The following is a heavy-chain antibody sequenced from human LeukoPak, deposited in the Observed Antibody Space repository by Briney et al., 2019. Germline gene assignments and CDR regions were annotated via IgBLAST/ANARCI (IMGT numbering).Heavy chain of an antibody. CDR1: GGSISSYY. CDR3: ARQAGRYCSSTSCYTGGP. V-gene: IGHV4-59*01. J-gene: IGHJ5*02. CDR2: IYYSGST. D-gene: IGHD2-2*02. Sequence: SETLSLTCTVSGGSISSYYWSWIRQPPGKGLEWIGYIYYSGSTNYNPSLKSRVTISVDTSKNRFSLKLSSVTAADTAVYYCARQAGRYCSSTSCYTGGPWGQGTLVTVSS.